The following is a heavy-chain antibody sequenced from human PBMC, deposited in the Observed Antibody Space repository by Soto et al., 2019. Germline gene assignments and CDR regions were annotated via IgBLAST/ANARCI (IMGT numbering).Heavy chain of an antibody. Sequence: ASVKVSCKASGYTFTSYDINWVRQATGQGLEWMGWMNPNSGNTGYAQKFQGRVTMTRNTSISTAYMELSSLRSEDTAVYYCARSYCTNGVCYTLPFDYWGQGTLVTVS. V-gene: IGHV1-8*01. J-gene: IGHJ4*02. D-gene: IGHD2-8*01. CDR1: GYTFTSYD. CDR2: MNPNSGNT. CDR3: ARSYCTNGVCYTLPFDY.